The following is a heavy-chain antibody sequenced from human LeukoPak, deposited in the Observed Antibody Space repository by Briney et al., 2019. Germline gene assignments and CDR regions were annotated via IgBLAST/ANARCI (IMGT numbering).Heavy chain of an antibody. Sequence: PGGSLRLSCAASGITFRWYSMNWLGQAPAKGLEGVSYISSSSSTIYYADSVKGRFTISRDNAKNSLYLQMNSLRDEDTAVYYCARVGYDILTGLSWFDPWGQGTLVTVSS. CDR2: ISSSSSTI. J-gene: IGHJ5*02. V-gene: IGHV3-48*02. CDR1: GITFRWYS. D-gene: IGHD3-9*01. CDR3: ARVGYDILTGLSWFDP.